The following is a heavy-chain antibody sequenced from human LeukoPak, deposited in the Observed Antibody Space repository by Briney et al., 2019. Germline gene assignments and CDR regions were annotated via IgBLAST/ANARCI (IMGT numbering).Heavy chain of an antibody. CDR3: AKDNVRGSGWYYFDY. CDR1: GFTFSSYS. J-gene: IGHJ4*02. V-gene: IGHV3-30*02. CDR2: IRYDGSNK. D-gene: IGHD6-19*01. Sequence: GGSLRLSCAASGFTFSSYSMNWVRQAPGKGLEWVAFIRYDGSNKYYADSVKGRFTISRDNSKNTLYLQMNSLRAEDTAVYYCAKDNVRGSGWYYFDYWGQGTLVTVSS.